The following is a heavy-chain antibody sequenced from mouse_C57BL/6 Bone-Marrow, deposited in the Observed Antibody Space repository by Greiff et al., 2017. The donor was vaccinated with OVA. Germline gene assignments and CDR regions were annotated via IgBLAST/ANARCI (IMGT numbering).Heavy chain of an antibody. Sequence: VQLQQSGPELVKPGASVKIPCKASGYTFTDYNMDWVKQSHGKSLEWIGDINPNNGGTIYNQKFKGKATLTVDKSSSTAYMELRSLTSEDTAVYYCALIYDGYFYAMDYWGQGTSVTVSS. CDR1: GYTFTDYN. CDR3: ALIYDGYFYAMDY. CDR2: INPNNGGT. J-gene: IGHJ4*01. V-gene: IGHV1-18*01. D-gene: IGHD2-3*01.